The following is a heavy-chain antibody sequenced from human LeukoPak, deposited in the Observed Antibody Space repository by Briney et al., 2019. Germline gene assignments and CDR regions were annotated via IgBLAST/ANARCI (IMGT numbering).Heavy chain of an antibody. CDR2: IYTSGST. CDR3: ASTIFGVVY. Sequence: SETLSLTCTVSGGAISSGSYYWSWIRQPAGKGLEWIGRIYTSGSTNYNPSLKSRVTISVDTSKNQFSLKLSSVTAADTAVYYCASTIFGVVYWGQGTLVTVSS. V-gene: IGHV4-61*02. J-gene: IGHJ4*02. D-gene: IGHD3-3*01. CDR1: GGAISSGSYY.